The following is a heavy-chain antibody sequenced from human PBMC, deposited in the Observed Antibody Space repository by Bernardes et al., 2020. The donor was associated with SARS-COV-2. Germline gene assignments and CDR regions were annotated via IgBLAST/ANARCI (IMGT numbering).Heavy chain of an antibody. CDR3: AKDSVVVAAVTSDYFDH. Sequence: LRLSCAGTGFIFKNYAMSWVRQAPGKGLEWVSSITGGGGTTYYADSVKGRFTISRDNAKNTVYLQMNSLRVDDTAVYYCAKDSVVVAAVTSDYFDHWGQGTQGTVSS. J-gene: IGHJ4*02. CDR1: GFIFKNYA. D-gene: IGHD2-15*01. V-gene: IGHV3-23*01. CDR2: ITGGGGTT.